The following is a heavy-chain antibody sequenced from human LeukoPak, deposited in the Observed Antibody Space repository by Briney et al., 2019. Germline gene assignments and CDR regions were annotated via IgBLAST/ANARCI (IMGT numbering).Heavy chain of an antibody. CDR3: ARGPNSNWSGLDF. CDR2: ISPTGSTT. V-gene: IGHV3-74*01. Sequence: GGSLRLSCADSGFTFSGYWMHWARQLPGKGLVWVSRISPTGSTTSYADSVKGRFTVSRDNAKNTLYLQVNNLRAEDTAVYYCARGPNSNWSGLDFWGQGTLLTVSS. D-gene: IGHD6-6*01. CDR1: GFTFSGYW. J-gene: IGHJ4*02.